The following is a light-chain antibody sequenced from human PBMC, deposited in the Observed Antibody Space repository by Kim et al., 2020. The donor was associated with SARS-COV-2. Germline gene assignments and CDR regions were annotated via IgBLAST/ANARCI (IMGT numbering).Light chain of an antibody. CDR3: LQYSHWPHT. V-gene: IGKV2-30*01. Sequence: QPASISGRSSQGLVNIDGNTCLNWFHQRPGQSPRRLFYKISIRDSGVPDRFSVSGSGTDFTLKISRVEAEDVGIYSCLQYSHWPHTFGQGTKLEI. J-gene: IGKJ2*01. CDR1: QGLVNIDGNTC. CDR2: KIS.